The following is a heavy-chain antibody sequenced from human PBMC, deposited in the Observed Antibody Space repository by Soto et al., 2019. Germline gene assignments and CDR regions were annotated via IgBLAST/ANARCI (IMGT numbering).Heavy chain of an antibody. CDR1: GVTFSNYA. CDR3: AKDQGSSWYEIDY. J-gene: IGHJ4*02. CDR2: ISGSGGST. D-gene: IGHD6-13*01. Sequence: GGSLRLSCAASGVTFSNYAVTWVRQGPGKGLEWVSTISGSGGSTYYAGSVKGRFTISRDNSKNTLYLQMNSLRAEDTAVYYCAKDQGSSWYEIDYWGQGTLVTVSS. V-gene: IGHV3-23*01.